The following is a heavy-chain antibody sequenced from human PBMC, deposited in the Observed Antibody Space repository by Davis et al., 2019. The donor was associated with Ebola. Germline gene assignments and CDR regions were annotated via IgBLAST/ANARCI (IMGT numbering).Heavy chain of an antibody. CDR2: IYYSGST. CDR1: GGSISSYY. CDR3: ARDNIVATTNDAFDI. Sequence: SETLSLTCTVSGGSISSYYWSWIRQPPGKGLEWIGYIYYSGSTNYNPSLKSRVTISVDTSKNQFSLRVSSVTTADTAIYYCARDNIVATTNDAFDIWGQGTMVTVSS. J-gene: IGHJ3*02. D-gene: IGHD5-12*01. V-gene: IGHV4-59*01.